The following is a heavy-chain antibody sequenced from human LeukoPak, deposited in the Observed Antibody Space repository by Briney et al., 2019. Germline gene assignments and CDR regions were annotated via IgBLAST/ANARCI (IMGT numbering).Heavy chain of an antibody. CDR3: ATSRYGSGSYRLPSWFDP. V-gene: IGHV1-24*01. J-gene: IGHJ5*02. D-gene: IGHD3-10*01. CDR2: FDPEDGET. Sequence: ASVKVSCKVSGYTLTELSMHWVRQAPGKGLEWMGGFDPEDGETIYAQKFQGRVTMTEDTSTDTAYMELSSLRSEDTAVYYCATSRYGSGSYRLPSWFDPWGQGTLVTVSS. CDR1: GYTLTELS.